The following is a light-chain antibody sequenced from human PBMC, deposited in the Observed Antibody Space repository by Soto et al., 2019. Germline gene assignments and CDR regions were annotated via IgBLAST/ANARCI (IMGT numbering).Light chain of an antibody. Sequence: EIFLTQSPDTLSLYPGERATLTCRASQSVTNYIAWYQQRPGQAPRLLIYDASNRATGVPARFSGSRSGTDFTLTISDLEPADFGLYYCQQRLNWPPGFGQGTKVDNK. CDR2: DAS. J-gene: IGKJ1*01. CDR3: QQRLNWPPG. V-gene: IGKV3-11*01. CDR1: QSVTNY.